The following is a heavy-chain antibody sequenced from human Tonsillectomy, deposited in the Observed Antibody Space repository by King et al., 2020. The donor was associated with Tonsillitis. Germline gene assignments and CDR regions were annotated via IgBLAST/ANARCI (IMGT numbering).Heavy chain of an antibody. V-gene: IGHV4-59*01. Sequence: QLQESGPGLVKPSETLSLTCTVSGGSISSYYWSWIRQPPGKGLEWIGYIYYSGSTNYNPSLKSRVTISVDTSKNQFSLKLSSVTAADTAVYYCARGDHYYDSSGFYDAFDIWGQGRMVTVSS. J-gene: IGHJ3*02. CDR2: IYYSGST. D-gene: IGHD3-22*01. CDR1: GGSISSYY. CDR3: ARGDHYYDSSGFYDAFDI.